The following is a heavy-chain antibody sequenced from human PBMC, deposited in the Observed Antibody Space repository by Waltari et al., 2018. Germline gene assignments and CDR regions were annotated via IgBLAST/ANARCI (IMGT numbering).Heavy chain of an antibody. V-gene: IGHV4-38-2*01. D-gene: IGHD6-19*01. Sequence: QVQLQESGPGLVKPSETLSLTCAVSGYSISSGYYWGWIRQPPGKGLEWIGGIYHSGSTYYNPSLKSRVTISVDTSKNQFSLKLGSVTAADTAVYYCARGRRWYSSGWYAFDIWGQGTMVTVSS. J-gene: IGHJ3*02. CDR2: IYHSGST. CDR3: ARGRRWYSSGWYAFDI. CDR1: GYSISSGYY.